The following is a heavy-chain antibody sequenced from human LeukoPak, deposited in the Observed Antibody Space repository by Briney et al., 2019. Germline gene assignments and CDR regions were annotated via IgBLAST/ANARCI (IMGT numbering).Heavy chain of an antibody. J-gene: IGHJ4*02. V-gene: IGHV3-7*01. D-gene: IGHD5-12*01. CDR2: LHADGSER. CDR1: GFSLSGYR. Sequence: GGSLRLSCVGSGFSLSGYRMSWVRQAPGKGLEWVARLHADGSERYYVGSVKGRFTISGDNAKNSLYLQMNSLRVDDTAVYYCARGGYSFDYLGQGTLVTVSS. CDR3: ARGGYSFDY.